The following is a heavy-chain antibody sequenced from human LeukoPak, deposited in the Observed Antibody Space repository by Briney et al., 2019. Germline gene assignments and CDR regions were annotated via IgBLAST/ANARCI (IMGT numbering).Heavy chain of an antibody. Sequence: SQTLSLTCTVSGGSISSGDYYWRWIRQPPGTGREGIGYISYSGSTYYNPSLQSRVTISLDTSKNQFSLKLSSVTAADTAVYYCARAVDYYGSGSYYKRWFDPWGQGTLVTVSS. V-gene: IGHV4-30-4*08. CDR3: ARAVDYYGSGSYYKRWFDP. CDR1: GGSISSGDYY. J-gene: IGHJ5*02. CDR2: ISYSGST. D-gene: IGHD3-10*01.